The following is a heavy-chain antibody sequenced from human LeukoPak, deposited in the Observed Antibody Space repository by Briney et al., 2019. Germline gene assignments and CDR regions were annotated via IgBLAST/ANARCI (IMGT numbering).Heavy chain of an antibody. J-gene: IGHJ4*02. V-gene: IGHV4-34*01. D-gene: IGHD2-2*03. CDR3: ARGRLGIVALFDY. CDR1: GGSFSGYY. Sequence: SETLSLTCAVYGGSFSGYYWSWIRQPPGKGLEWIGEINHSESTNYNPSLKSRVTISVDTSKNQFSLKLSSVTAADTAVYYCARGRLGIVALFDYWGQGTLVTVSS. CDR2: INHSEST.